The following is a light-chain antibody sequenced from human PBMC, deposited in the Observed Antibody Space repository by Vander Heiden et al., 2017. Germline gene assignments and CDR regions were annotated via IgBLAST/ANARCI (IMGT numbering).Light chain of an antibody. CDR2: GDN. CDR3: AAWDAGLNGYV. V-gene: IGLV1-44*01. CDR1: RSNIGAYA. J-gene: IGLJ1*01. Sequence: QSLLTQPPSVSGTPAQRVSISCSGSRSNIGAYAVNWYQQLPGTAPKLLIHGDNQRPSGVPDRFSGSKSGTSASLAISGLQSEDEADYYCAAWDAGLNGYVFGTGTKVTVL.